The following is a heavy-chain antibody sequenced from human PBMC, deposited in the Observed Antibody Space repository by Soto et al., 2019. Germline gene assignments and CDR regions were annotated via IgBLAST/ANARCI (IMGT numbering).Heavy chain of an antibody. V-gene: IGHV4-39*01. CDR2: IYYSGST. D-gene: IGHD5-18*01. J-gene: IGHJ4*02. CDR3: ARQDVDTAMMTDFDY. CDR1: GGSISSGGYY. Sequence: SETLSLTCTVSGGSISSGGYYWGWIRQPPGKGLEWIGSIYYSGSTYYNPSLKSRVTISVDTSKNQFSLKLSSVTAADTAVYYCARQDVDTAMMTDFDYWGQGTLVTVSS.